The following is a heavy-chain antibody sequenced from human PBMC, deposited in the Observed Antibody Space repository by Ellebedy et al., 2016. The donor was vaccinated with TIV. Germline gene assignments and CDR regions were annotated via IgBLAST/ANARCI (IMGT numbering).Heavy chain of an antibody. CDR2: IKQHGSEN. CDR3: ARDWGGGSYGN. D-gene: IGHD1-26*01. CDR1: GVTFKSYW. Sequence: PGGSLRLSCAVSGVTFKSYWMSWVRQAPGKGLEWVANIKQHGSENSYVDSVKGRFTISRDNAKNSLYLQMNSLRVEDTAVYYCARDWGGGSYGNWGQGTLVTVSS. J-gene: IGHJ4*02. V-gene: IGHV3-7*01.